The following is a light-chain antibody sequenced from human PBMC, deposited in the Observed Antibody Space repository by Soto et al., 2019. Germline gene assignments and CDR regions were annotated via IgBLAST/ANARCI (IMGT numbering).Light chain of an antibody. CDR2: DVS. Sequence: CTGTSSDVGGYNYVSWYQQHPGKAPKLMIYDVSNRPSGVSNRFSGSKSGNTASLTISGLQAEDEADYYCSSYTSSSTPYVFGTGTKVTVL. J-gene: IGLJ1*01. CDR1: SSDVGGYNY. CDR3: SSYTSSSTPYV. V-gene: IGLV2-14*04.